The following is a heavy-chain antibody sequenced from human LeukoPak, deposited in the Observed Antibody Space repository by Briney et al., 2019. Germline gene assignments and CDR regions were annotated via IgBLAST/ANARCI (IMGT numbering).Heavy chain of an antibody. CDR3: ARDGLSIAARVFDY. V-gene: IGHV1-18*01. J-gene: IGHJ4*02. CDR1: GYTFTSYD. Sequence: GASVKVSCKASGYTFTSYDINWVRQATGQGLEWMGWISAYNGNTNYAQKLQGRVTMTTDTSTSTAYMELRSLRSDDTAVYYCARDGLSIAARVFDYWGQGTLVTVSS. CDR2: ISAYNGNT. D-gene: IGHD6-6*01.